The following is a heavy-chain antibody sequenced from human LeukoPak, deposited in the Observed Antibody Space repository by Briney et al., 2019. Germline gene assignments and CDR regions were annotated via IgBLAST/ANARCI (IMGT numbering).Heavy chain of an antibody. CDR2: IKQDGSEK. J-gene: IGHJ4*02. V-gene: IGHV3-7*01. CDR1: GFTFTKYA. CDR3: ARGIEYYDILTGYYEGIDY. D-gene: IGHD3-9*01. Sequence: GGSLRLSCAASGFTFTKYAMSWVRQAPGKGLEWVANIKQDGSEKYYVDSVKGRFTISRDNAKNSLYLQMNSLRAEDTAVYYCARGIEYYDILTGYYEGIDYWGQGTLVTVSS.